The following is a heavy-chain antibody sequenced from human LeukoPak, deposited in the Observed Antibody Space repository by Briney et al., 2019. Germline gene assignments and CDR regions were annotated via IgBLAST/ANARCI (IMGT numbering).Heavy chain of an antibody. V-gene: IGHV3-23*01. CDR2: ISGSGDSP. CDR1: EFTFTNYA. D-gene: IGHD6-6*01. J-gene: IGHJ6*03. Sequence: GGSLRLSCAASEFTFTNYALSWVRQAPGKGLEWVSAISGSGDSPYYADSVKGRFTISRDNSKNTLFLQMTSLRAEDTAVYYCARDVAPRPYYYMDVWGRGTSVTVSS. CDR3: ARDVAPRPYYYMDV.